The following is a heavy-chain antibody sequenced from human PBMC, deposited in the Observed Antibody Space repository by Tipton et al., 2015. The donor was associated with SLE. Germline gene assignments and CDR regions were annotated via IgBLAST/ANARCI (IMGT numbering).Heavy chain of an antibody. CDR3: AKDGARGYYYYGMDV. D-gene: IGHD3-16*01. Sequence: VQLVQSGAEVKKPGASVKVSCKASGYTFTDYYMHWVRQAPGQGLEWMGWINLNRGGTNYAQNFRGRVTMTRDTSTSTAYMELSSLKSDDTAVYYCAKDGARGYYYYGMDVWGQGTTVTVSS. CDR1: GYTFTDYY. J-gene: IGHJ6*02. V-gene: IGHV1-2*02. CDR2: INLNRGGT.